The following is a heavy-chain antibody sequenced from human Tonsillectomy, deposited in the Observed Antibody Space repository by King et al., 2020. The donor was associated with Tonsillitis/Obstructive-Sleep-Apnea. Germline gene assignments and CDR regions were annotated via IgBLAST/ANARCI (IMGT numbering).Heavy chain of an antibody. D-gene: IGHD3-3*01. CDR2: INHSGST. V-gene: IGHV4-34*01. J-gene: IGHJ4*02. CDR1: GGSFIGYY. CDR3: ASSHWVLRVLEWSTSFDY. Sequence: HVQLQQWGAGLLKPSETLSLTCAVYGGSFIGYYWSWIRQPPGKGLEWIGEINHSGSTNYNPSLKSRVTISVDTSKNQFSLKLSSVTAADTAVYYCASSHWVLRVLEWSTSFDYWGQGTLVTVSS.